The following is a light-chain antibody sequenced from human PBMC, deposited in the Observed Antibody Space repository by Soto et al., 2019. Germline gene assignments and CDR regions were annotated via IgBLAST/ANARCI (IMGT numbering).Light chain of an antibody. J-gene: IGKJ2*01. Sequence: EIVMTQSPATLSVSPGERATLSCRASQSVRSNLAWYQQKPGQAPRLLMYGASTRATGIPARFSGSGSGTEFTLTISSLQSEDCAVYYCQHYDNRPPYTFGQGTKLEIK. CDR2: GAS. V-gene: IGKV3-15*01. CDR1: QSVRSN. CDR3: QHYDNRPPYT.